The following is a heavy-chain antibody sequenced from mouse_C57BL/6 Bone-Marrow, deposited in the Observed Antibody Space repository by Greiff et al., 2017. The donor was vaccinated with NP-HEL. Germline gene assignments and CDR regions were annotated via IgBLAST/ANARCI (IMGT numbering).Heavy chain of an antibody. CDR1: GYTFTSYW. CDR3: AEGGYRYWYFDV. D-gene: IGHD2-14*01. V-gene: IGHV1-55*01. J-gene: IGHJ1*03. Sequence: QVQLQQPGAELVKPGASVKMSCKASGYTFTSYWITWVKQRPGQGLEWIGDIYPGSGSTNYNEKFKSKATLTVDTSSSTAYMQLSSLTSEDSAVYYCAEGGYRYWYFDVWGTGTTVTVSS. CDR2: IYPGSGST.